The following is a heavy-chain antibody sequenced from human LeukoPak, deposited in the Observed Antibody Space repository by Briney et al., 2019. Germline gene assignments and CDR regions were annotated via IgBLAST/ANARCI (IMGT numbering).Heavy chain of an antibody. J-gene: IGHJ5*02. D-gene: IGHD6-19*01. Sequence: WASVKVSCKASAYTFTNYGISWVRQAPGQGLEWMGWISAYNGKTNYAQKLQGRVTMTTDTSTSSTYMELRSLRSDDTAVYYCARDYLVAVAGTFDPWGQGTLVTVSS. CDR2: ISAYNGKT. V-gene: IGHV1-18*01. CDR1: AYTFTNYG. CDR3: ARDYLVAVAGTFDP.